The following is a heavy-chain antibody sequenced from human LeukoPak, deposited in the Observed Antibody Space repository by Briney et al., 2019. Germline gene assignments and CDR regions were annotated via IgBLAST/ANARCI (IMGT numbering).Heavy chain of an antibody. CDR3: AKNGDRGAYCSGGTCYPYYYYMDV. CDR2: INSSGGK. D-gene: IGHD2-15*01. CDR1: GFTFSSFA. Sequence: GGSLRLSCAASGFTFSSFAMSWVRQAPGKGLEWVTTINSSGGKNYAESVKGRFTISRDNSKKTLYLQMNSLRPEDTAVYYCAKNGDRGAYCSGGTCYPYYYYMDVWGKGTTVTISS. V-gene: IGHV3-23*01. J-gene: IGHJ6*03.